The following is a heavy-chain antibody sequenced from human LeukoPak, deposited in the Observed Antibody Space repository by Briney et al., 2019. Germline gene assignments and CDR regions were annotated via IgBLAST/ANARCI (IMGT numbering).Heavy chain of an antibody. CDR1: GGSISSYY. J-gene: IGHJ5*02. Sequence: PSETLSLTCTVSGGSISSYYWSWIRQPPGKGLEWIGYIYYSGSTNYNPSLKSRVTISVDTSKNQFSLKLSSVTAADTAVYYCAGTYCSGGSCYSVWFDPWGQGTLVTVSS. V-gene: IGHV4-59*01. CDR2: IYYSGST. D-gene: IGHD2-15*01. CDR3: AGTYCSGGSCYSVWFDP.